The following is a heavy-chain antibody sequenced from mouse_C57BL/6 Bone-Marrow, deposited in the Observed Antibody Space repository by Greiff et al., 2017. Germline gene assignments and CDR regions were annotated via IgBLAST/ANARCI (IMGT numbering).Heavy chain of an antibody. CDR1: GFTFSSYA. CDR3: ASERVYYDDGASYWYFDV. CDR2: ISDGGSYT. D-gene: IGHD2-4*01. Sequence: EVMLVESGGGLVKPGGSLKLSCAASGFTFSSYAMSWVRQTPEKRLEWVATISDGGSYTYYPDNVKGRFTISRDNAKHNLYLQMSHLKSEDTAMYYCASERVYYDDGASYWYFDVWGTGTTVTVSS. V-gene: IGHV5-4*03. J-gene: IGHJ1*03.